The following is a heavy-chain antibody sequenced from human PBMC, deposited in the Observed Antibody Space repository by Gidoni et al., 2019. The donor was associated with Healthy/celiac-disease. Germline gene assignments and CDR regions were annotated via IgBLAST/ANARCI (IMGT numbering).Heavy chain of an antibody. Sequence: EVQLVESGGGLVQPGGSLRLSCAASGFTFSSYWMSWVRQAPGKGLEWVANIKQDGSEKYYVDSVKGRFTISRDNAKNSLYLQMNSLRAEDTAVYYCARDQDYGDYSADYWGQGTLVTVSS. D-gene: IGHD4-17*01. V-gene: IGHV3-7*01. CDR1: GFTFSSYW. J-gene: IGHJ4*02. CDR3: ARDQDYGDYSADY. CDR2: IKQDGSEK.